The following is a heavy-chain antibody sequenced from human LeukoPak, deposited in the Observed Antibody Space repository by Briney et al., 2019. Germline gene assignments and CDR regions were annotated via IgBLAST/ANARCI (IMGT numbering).Heavy chain of an antibody. V-gene: IGHV2-70*11. CDR2: IDWDDDT. CDR1: GFSLITSGMC. Sequence: GSGPTLVNPTQTLTLTCTFSGFSLITSGMCVSWIRQPPGKALEWLARIDWDDDTYYSTSLKTRLTISKDTSKNQVVLTMINMDPVDTATYYCARTSYSSSSVFFDYWGQGTLVTVSS. CDR3: ARTSYSSSSVFFDY. J-gene: IGHJ4*02. D-gene: IGHD6-6*01.